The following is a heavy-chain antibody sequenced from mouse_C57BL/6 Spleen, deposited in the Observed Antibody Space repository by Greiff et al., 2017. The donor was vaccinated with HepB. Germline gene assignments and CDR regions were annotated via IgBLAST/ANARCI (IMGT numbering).Heavy chain of an antibody. CDR3: ARNSDYDGSWFAY. V-gene: IGHV2-2*01. Sequence: QVQLKQSGPGLVQPSQSLSITCTVSGFSFTSYGVHWVRQSPGKGLEWLGVIWSGGSTDYNAAFISRLSISKDNSKSQVFFKMNSLQADDTAIYYCARNSDYDGSWFAYWGQGTLVTVSA. D-gene: IGHD1-2*01. J-gene: IGHJ3*01. CDR1: GFSFTSYG. CDR2: IWSGGST.